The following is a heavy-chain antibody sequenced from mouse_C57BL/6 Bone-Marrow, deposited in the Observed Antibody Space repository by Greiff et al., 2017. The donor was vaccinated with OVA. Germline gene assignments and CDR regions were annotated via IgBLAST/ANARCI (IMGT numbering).Heavy chain of an antibody. J-gene: IGHJ4*01. Sequence: EVKLMESGGDLVKPGGSLKLSCAASGFTFSSYGMSWVRQTPDKRLEWVATISSGGSYTYYPDSVKGRFTISRDNAKNTLYLQMSSLKSEDTAMYYCARMSLITTVVAGAMDYWGQGTSVTVSS. CDR3: ARMSLITTVVAGAMDY. CDR1: GFTFSSYG. V-gene: IGHV5-6*01. CDR2: ISSGGSYT. D-gene: IGHD1-1*01.